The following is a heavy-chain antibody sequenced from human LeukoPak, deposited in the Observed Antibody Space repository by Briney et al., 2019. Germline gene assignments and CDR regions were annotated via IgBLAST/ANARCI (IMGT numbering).Heavy chain of an antibody. CDR3: ARGGGLDV. CDR2: IKEDGTRK. V-gene: IGHV3-7*03. Sequence: PGGSLRLSCVASGFTVDTYWMSWVRQAPGKGLDWVAHIKEDGTRKYYVDSVKGRFTISRDNAKNSLYLRMSNLRAEDTAVYFCARGGGLDVWGQGATVTVSS. J-gene: IGHJ6*02. CDR1: GFTVDTYW. D-gene: IGHD3-16*01.